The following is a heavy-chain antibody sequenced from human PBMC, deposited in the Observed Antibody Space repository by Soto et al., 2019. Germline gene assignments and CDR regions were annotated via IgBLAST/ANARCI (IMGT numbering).Heavy chain of an antibody. V-gene: IGHV4-59*01. CDR3: ARLRVLGWVSPYLDH. Sequence: QVQLQEWGPGLVKPPETLSLTCTDSRAAIRNYFWSWIRHPPGRGLAGIGYASYRGTTNYNASLKIRVTISVDTSANQFSLRVRSVTAADTAGYYCARLRVLGWVSPYLDHWGQGARVTVSS. J-gene: IGHJ4*02. CDR2: ASYRGTT. CDR1: RAAIRNYF. D-gene: IGHD3-3*01.